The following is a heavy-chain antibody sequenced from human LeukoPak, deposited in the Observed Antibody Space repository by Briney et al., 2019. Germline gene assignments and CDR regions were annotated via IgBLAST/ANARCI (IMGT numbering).Heavy chain of an antibody. D-gene: IGHD2-2*01. V-gene: IGHV6-1*01. J-gene: IGHJ5*02. Sequence: QSLSLTCAISGDSVSSNSAAWSWIRQSPSRGLEWLGRTYFRSQWITDYAIFVRSRIAINPDTSKNQFSLQLNSVTPEDTAVYYCARRLTQYDCFDPWGQGILVTVSS. CDR2: TYFRSQWIT. CDR3: ARRLTQYDCFDP. CDR1: GDSVSSNSAA.